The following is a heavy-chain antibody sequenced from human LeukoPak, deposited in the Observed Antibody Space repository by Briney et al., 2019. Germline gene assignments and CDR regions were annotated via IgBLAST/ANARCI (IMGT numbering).Heavy chain of an antibody. CDR1: GYTFTGYY. CDR3: ARCPWGDQPGRDKNYDFWSGYYRNYYYMDV. J-gene: IGHJ6*03. CDR2: INPNSGGT. D-gene: IGHD3-3*01. Sequence: GASVKVSCKASGYTFTGYYMHWVRQAPGQGLEWMGWINPNSGGTNYAQKFQGRVTMTRDTSISTAYMELSRLRSDDTAVYYCARCPWGDQPGRDKNYDFWSGYYRNYYYMDVWGKGTTVTVSS. V-gene: IGHV1-2*02.